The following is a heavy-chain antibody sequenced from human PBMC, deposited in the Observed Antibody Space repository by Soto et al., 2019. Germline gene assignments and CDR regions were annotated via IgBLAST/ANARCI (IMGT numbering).Heavy chain of an antibody. V-gene: IGHV1-8*01. CDR1: GYTFTNFD. J-gene: IGHJ6*02. CDR3: ARAARLADPMDCALDV. Sequence: QVQLVQSGSEVKKPGASVKVSCQASGYTFTNFDISWVRQAAGQGLEWMGLMNPSSGDTDYPQTFQRRVTMPRNISIKTAYLELSAMRSEDTAVFYCARAARLADPMDCALDVWGQGTTVTVSS. CDR2: MNPSSGDT. D-gene: IGHD2-21*02.